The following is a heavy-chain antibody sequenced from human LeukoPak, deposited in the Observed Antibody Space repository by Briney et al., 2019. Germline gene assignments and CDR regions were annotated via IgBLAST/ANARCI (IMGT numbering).Heavy chain of an antibody. Sequence: GGSLRLSCAASGFTFSSYEMNWVRQAPGKGLEWVSYISSSGSTIYYADSVKGRFTISRDNAKNSLYLQMNSLRAEDTAVYYRARDRDILWFGEFQYYYGMDVWGQGTTVTVSS. V-gene: IGHV3-48*03. CDR3: ARDRDILWFGEFQYYYGMDV. CDR2: ISSSGSTI. CDR1: GFTFSSYE. D-gene: IGHD3-10*01. J-gene: IGHJ6*02.